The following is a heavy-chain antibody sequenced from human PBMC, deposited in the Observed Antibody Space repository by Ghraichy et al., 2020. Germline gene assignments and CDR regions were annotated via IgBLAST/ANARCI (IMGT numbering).Heavy chain of an antibody. V-gene: IGHV3-49*03. Sequence: GGSLRLSCTASGFTFGDYAMSWFRQAPGKGLEWVGFIRSKAHGGTTYSAASVKGRFTISRDDSKSIAYLQMNSLKTEDTAVYYCTASFYHDSSGYGELDYWGQGTLVTVSS. CDR1: GFTFGDYA. CDR2: IRSKAHGGTT. D-gene: IGHD3-22*01. CDR3: TASFYHDSSGYGELDY. J-gene: IGHJ4*02.